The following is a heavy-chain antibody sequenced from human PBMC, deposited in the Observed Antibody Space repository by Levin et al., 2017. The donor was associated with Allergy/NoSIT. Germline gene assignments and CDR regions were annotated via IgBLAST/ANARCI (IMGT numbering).Heavy chain of an antibody. CDR2: IYPGDSDT. J-gene: IGHJ6*03. V-gene: IGHV5-51*01. CDR3: ARRATRDYYYYMDV. CDR1: GYSFTSYW. Sequence: PGGSLRLSCQGSGYSFTSYWIGWVRQMPGKGLEWMGLIYPGDSDTRYSPSFQGQVTISADKSISTAYLQLSSLNASDTAIYYCARRATRDYYYYMDVWGKGTTVTVSS. D-gene: IGHD2-15*01.